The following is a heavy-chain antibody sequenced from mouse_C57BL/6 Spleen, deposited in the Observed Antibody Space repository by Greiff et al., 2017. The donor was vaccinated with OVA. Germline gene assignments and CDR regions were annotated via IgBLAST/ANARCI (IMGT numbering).Heavy chain of an antibody. CDR1: GYTFTSYW. V-gene: IGHV1-55*01. CDR3: ARRIYYGNYGYFDV. D-gene: IGHD2-1*01. J-gene: IGHJ1*03. Sequence: QVQLQQPGAELVKPGASVKMSCKASGYTFTSYWITWVKQRPGQGLEWIGDIYPGSGSTNYNEKFKSKATLTVDTSSSTAYMQLSSLTSEDSAVYYCARRIYYGNYGYFDVWGTGTTVTVSS. CDR2: IYPGSGST.